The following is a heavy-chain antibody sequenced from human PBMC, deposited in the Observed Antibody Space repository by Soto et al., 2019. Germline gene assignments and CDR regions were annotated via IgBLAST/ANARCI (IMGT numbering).Heavy chain of an antibody. Sequence: SPRLSCAASGFTFSSYGMHWVRQAPGKGLEWVAVISYDGSNKYYADSVKGRFTISRDNSKNTLYLQMNSLRAEDTAVYYCANYGDYVHYWGQGTLVTVSS. J-gene: IGHJ4*02. CDR1: GFTFSSYG. V-gene: IGHV3-30*18. D-gene: IGHD4-17*01. CDR3: ANYGDYVHY. CDR2: ISYDGSNK.